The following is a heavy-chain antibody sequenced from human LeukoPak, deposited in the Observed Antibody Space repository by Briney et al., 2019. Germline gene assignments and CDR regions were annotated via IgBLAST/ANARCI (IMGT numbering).Heavy chain of an antibody. CDR2: IIPIFGTA. CDR3: ARGGAATGRIDY. J-gene: IGHJ4*02. CDR1: GGTFSSYA. Sequence: SVKVSCKASGGTFSSYAISWVRQAPGQGPEWMGGIIPIFGTANYAQKFQGRVTITADESTSTAYMELSSLRSEDTAVYYCARGGAATGRIDYWGQGTLVTVSS. D-gene: IGHD1-1*01. V-gene: IGHV1-69*13.